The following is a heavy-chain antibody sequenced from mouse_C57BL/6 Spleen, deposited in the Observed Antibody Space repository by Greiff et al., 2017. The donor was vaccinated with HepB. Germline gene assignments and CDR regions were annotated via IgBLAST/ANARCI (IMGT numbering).Heavy chain of an antibody. Sequence: QVHVKQPGTELVKPGASVKLSCKASGYTFTSYWMHWVKQRPGQGLEWIGNINPSNGGTNYNEKFKSKATLTVDKSSSTAYMQLSSLTSEDSAVYYCARRLPYYAMDYWGQGTSVTVSS. J-gene: IGHJ4*01. V-gene: IGHV1-53*01. CDR1: GYTFTSYW. CDR2: INPSNGGT. D-gene: IGHD3-2*02. CDR3: ARRLPYYAMDY.